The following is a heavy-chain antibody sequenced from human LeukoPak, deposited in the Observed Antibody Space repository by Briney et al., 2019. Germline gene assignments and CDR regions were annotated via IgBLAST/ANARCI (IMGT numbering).Heavy chain of an antibody. V-gene: IGHV3-7*01. J-gene: IGHJ4*02. CDR1: GFTFSGYW. Sequence: GGSLRLSCAASGFTFSGYWMSWVRQAPGKGLEWVATIKQDGSEKYYVDSVKGRFTISRDNAKNSLYLQMNSLRAEDTAVYYCVRNLYRIVVVPHYFDYWGQGTLVTVSS. CDR3: VRNLYRIVVVPHYFDY. D-gene: IGHD3-22*01. CDR2: IKQDGSEK.